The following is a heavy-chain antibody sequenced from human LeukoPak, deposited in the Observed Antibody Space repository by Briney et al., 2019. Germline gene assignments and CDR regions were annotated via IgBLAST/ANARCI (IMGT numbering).Heavy chain of an antibody. CDR2: ITGSGGRT. V-gene: IGHV3-23*01. CDR3: AKSSLVVPYDY. J-gene: IGHJ4*02. CDR1: GFTFSNYG. D-gene: IGHD6-6*01. Sequence: PGGSLRLSCAASGFTFSNYGMNWVRQAPGKGLEWVSTITGSGGRTYYADSVKGRFTISRDNSKNTLYLQMDSLRADDTAVYYCAKSSLVVPYDYWGQGTLVTVSS.